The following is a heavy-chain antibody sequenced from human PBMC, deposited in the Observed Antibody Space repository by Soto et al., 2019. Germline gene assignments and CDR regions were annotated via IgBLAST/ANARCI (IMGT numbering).Heavy chain of an antibody. Sequence: EVQLVESGGGLVQPGGSLRLSCAASGFTFSSYSMNWVRQAPGKGLEWVSYISSSSSTIYYADSVKGRFTISRDNAKNSLYLQMNSLRDEDTAVYYCARDPPTYYYDSSGYWDYWGQGTLVTVSS. D-gene: IGHD3-22*01. CDR3: ARDPPTYYYDSSGYWDY. V-gene: IGHV3-48*02. CDR2: ISSSSSTI. J-gene: IGHJ4*02. CDR1: GFTFSSYS.